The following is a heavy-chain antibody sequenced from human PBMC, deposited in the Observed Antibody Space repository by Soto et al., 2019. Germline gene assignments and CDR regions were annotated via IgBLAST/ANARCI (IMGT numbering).Heavy chain of an antibody. Sequence: SETLSLTCTVTGDSINNRSYYWGWIRQPPGKGLEWTGSIYYSGSTYNNPSLKSRVSMSVDTSKNQFSLKLRSVTAADTALYYCARQRTSVVTQAYFDSWGQGSLVTVSS. CDR3: ARQRTSVVTQAYFDS. CDR2: IYYSGST. V-gene: IGHV4-39*01. J-gene: IGHJ4*02. D-gene: IGHD2-21*02. CDR1: GDSINNRSYY.